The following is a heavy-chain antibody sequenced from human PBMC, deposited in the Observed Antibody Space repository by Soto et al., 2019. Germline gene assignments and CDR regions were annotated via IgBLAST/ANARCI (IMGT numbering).Heavy chain of an antibody. J-gene: IGHJ4*02. Sequence: DVRLLESGGGLVQPGGSLRLSCAASGFTFSSYSMSWVRQAPGKGLEWVSTIGTSASTYYGDSVRGRFTISRDNSRNTLYRQMNRRRADDTAVYYCADLSRYCTSSNCDWGQGTLVNVSS. V-gene: IGHV3-23*01. CDR3: ADLSRYCTSSNCD. CDR1: GFTFSSYS. CDR2: IGTSAST. D-gene: IGHD2-2*01.